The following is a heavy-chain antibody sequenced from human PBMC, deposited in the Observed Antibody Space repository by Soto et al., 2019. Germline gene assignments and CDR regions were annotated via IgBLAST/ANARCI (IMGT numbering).Heavy chain of an antibody. D-gene: IGHD2-15*01. V-gene: IGHV3-30-3*01. CDR1: GFTFSSYA. J-gene: IGHJ4*02. CDR3: ARDGLLGYFDY. CDR2: ISYDGSNK. Sequence: QVQLVESGGGVVQPGRSPRLSCAASGFTFSSYAMHWVRQAPGKGLEWVAVISYDGSNKYYADSVKGRFTISRDNSKNTLYLQMNSLRAEDTAVYYCARDGLLGYFDYWGQGTLVTVSS.